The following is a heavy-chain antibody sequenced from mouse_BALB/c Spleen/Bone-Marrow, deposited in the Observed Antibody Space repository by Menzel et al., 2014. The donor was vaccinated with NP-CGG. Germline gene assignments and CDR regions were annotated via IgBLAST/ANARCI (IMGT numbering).Heavy chain of an antibody. V-gene: IGHV7-3*02. Sequence: EVYLVESGGGLVQPGGSLRLSCATSGFAFTDNYMTWVRQPPGKALEWLGFIRNKANGYTTEYSASVKGRFTISRDNSQSILYLQMNTLRAEDSATYYCARDSDWFAYWGQGTLVTVSA. J-gene: IGHJ3*01. CDR2: IRNKANGYTT. CDR1: GFAFTDNY. CDR3: ARDSDWFAY.